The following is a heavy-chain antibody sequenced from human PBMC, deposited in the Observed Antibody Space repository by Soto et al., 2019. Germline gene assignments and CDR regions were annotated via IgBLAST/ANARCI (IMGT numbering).Heavy chain of an antibody. V-gene: IGHV4-34*01. D-gene: IGHD3-22*01. J-gene: IGHJ3*02. CDR2: INHSGST. CDR1: GGSFRGYY. CDR3: ARRGDYYDSSGDAFDI. Sequence: SETLSLTCAVYGGSFRGYYCSWIRQPPGKGLEWIGEINHSGSTNYNPSLKSRVNISVDTSKNQFSLRLSSVTGADTAVYYCARRGDYYDSSGDAFDIWGQGTMVT.